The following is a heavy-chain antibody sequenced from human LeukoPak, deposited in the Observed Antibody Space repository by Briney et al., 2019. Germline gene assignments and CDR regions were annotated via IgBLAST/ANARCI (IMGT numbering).Heavy chain of an antibody. J-gene: IGHJ3*02. CDR1: GYSFTSYW. CDR3: ARHLPDSIRTDAFDI. V-gene: IGHV5-10-1*01. D-gene: IGHD1-14*01. CDR2: IDPSDSYT. Sequence: GESLKISCKGSGYSFTSYWISWVRQMPGKGLEWMGRIDPSDSYTNYSPSFQGHVTISADKSISTAYLQWSSLKASDTAMYYCARHLPDSIRTDAFDIWGQGTMVTVSS.